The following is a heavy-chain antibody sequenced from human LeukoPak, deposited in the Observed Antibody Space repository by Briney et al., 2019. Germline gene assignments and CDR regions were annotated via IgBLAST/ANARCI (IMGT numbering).Heavy chain of an antibody. V-gene: IGHV3-23*01. CDR3: AKNLLGSESFSWYFDL. J-gene: IGHJ2*01. CDR2: ITDSGSGT. Sequence: EGSLRLSCAASGVTFSSHGMSWVRQAPGKGLEWVSSITDSGSGTCYADSVKGRFTMSRDNSKNTLYLQMDSLRAEDTAVYYCAKNLLGSESFSWYFDLWGRGTLVTVSS. CDR1: GVTFSSHG. D-gene: IGHD1-26*01.